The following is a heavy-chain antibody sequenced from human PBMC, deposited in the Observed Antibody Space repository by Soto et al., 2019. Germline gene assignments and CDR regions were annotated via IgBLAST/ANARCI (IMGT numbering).Heavy chain of an antibody. Sequence: QVQLVQSGAEVKKPGASVKVSCKASGYTFTGYYMHWVRQAPGQGLEWMGWINPNSGGTNYAQKFQGWVTMTRDTSISTAYMELSRLRSDDTAVYYCARDPGASSGPRGGMDVWGQGTTVTVSS. CDR2: INPNSGGT. CDR3: ARDPGASSGPRGGMDV. V-gene: IGHV1-2*04. J-gene: IGHJ6*02. D-gene: IGHD3-22*01. CDR1: GYTFTGYY.